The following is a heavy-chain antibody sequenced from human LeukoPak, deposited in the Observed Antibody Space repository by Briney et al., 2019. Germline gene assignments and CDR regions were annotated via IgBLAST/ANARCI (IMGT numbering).Heavy chain of an antibody. CDR1: GYTFTSYY. Sequence: ASVKVSCKSSGYTFTSYYMYWVRQAPGQGLEWMGWINPNSGGTNYAQKFQGRVTMTRDTSISTAYMELSRLRSDDTAVYYCARGIGLVYSPSFDYWGQGTLVTVSS. V-gene: IGHV1-2*02. CDR3: ARGIGLVYSPSFDY. CDR2: INPNSGGT. D-gene: IGHD3/OR15-3a*01. J-gene: IGHJ4*02.